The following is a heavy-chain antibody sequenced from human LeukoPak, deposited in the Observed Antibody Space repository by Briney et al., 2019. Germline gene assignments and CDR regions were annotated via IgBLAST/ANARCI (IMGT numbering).Heavy chain of an antibody. D-gene: IGHD3-22*01. V-gene: IGHV3-30-3*01. CDR3: ATITMIVVVIGTGSDY. Sequence: GGSLRLSCAASGFTFSSYAMHWVRQAPGKGLEWVAVISYDGSNKYYADSVKGRFTISRDNSKNTLYLQMNSLRAEDTAVYYCATITMIVVVIGTGSDYWGQGTLVTVSS. J-gene: IGHJ4*02. CDR2: ISYDGSNK. CDR1: GFTFSSYA.